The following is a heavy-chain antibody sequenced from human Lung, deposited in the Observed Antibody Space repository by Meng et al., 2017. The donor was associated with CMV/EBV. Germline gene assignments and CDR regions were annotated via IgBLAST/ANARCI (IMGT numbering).Heavy chain of an antibody. CDR1: AYPFTGYY. D-gene: IGHD3-3*01. CDR2: INPNSGGT. J-gene: IGHJ6*02. V-gene: IGHV1-2*02. Sequence: SAYPFTGYYRHWVRQAPGQGLEWMGWINPNSGGTNYAQKFQGRVTMTRDTSISTAYMELSRLRSDDTAVYYCARSVGVVYYYYGMDVWGQGTTVTVSS. CDR3: ARSVGVVYYYYGMDV.